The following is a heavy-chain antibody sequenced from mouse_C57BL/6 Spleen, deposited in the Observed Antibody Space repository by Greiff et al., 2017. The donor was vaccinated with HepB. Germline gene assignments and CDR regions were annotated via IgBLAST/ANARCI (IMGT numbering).Heavy chain of an antibody. CDR3: ARPIDYGSSYDYFDY. V-gene: IGHV5-17*01. CDR2: ISSGSSTI. Sequence: EVKLMESGGGLVKPGGSLKLSCAASGFTFSDYGMHWVRQAPEKGLEWVAYISSGSSTIYYADTVKGRFTISRDNAKNTLFLQMTSLRSEDTAMYYCARPIDYGSSYDYFDYWGQGTTLTVSS. D-gene: IGHD1-1*01. CDR1: GFTFSDYG. J-gene: IGHJ2*01.